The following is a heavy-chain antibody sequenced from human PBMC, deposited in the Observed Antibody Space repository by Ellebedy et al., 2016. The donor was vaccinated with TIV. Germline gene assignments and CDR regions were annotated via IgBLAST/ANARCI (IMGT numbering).Heavy chain of an antibody. CDR3: ARTYCGDTSCFTFDY. CDR2: IFSNDEK. J-gene: IGHJ4*02. CDR1: GFSLSNIRMG. V-gene: IGHV2-26*01. Sequence: SGPTLVTPTATLTVTCTVSGFSLSNIRMGVSWIRQPPGKALEWLAHIFSNDEKSYSPSLRTRVTISKDTSKSQVVLTMTNMDPLDTATYYCARTYCGDTSCFTFDYWGQGTPVSVSS. D-gene: IGHD2-2*02.